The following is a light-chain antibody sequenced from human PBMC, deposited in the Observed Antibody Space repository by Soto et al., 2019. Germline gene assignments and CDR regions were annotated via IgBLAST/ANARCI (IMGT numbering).Light chain of an antibody. CDR1: SSDVGGSNY. J-gene: IGLJ2*01. V-gene: IGLV2-14*01. CDR2: EVS. Sequence: QSALTQPASVSGSPGQSITISCTGTSSDVGGSNYVSWYQQHAGKAPKLMIYEVSNRPSGVSNRFSGSKSGNTASLIISGLQAEDEADYYCSSYTSSSTLEIGGGTKLTVL. CDR3: SSYTSSSTLE.